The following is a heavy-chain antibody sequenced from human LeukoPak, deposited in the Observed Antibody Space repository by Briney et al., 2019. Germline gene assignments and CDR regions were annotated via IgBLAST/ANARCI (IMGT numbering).Heavy chain of an antibody. V-gene: IGHV3-21*01. CDR2: ISSSSSYI. J-gene: IGHJ4*02. Sequence: GGSLRLSCAASGFTFSSYSMNWVRQAPGKGLEWVSSISSSSSYIYYADSVKGRFTTSRDNAKNSLYLQMNSLRAEDTAVYYCARVVSSGWYVLAESGLGYWGQGTLVTVSS. CDR1: GFTFSSYS. D-gene: IGHD6-19*01. CDR3: ARVVSSGWYVLAESGLGY.